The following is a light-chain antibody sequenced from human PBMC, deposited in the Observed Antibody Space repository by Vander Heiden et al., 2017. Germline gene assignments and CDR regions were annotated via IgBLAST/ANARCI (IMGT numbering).Light chain of an antibody. V-gene: IGLV2-8*01. CDR2: EVN. CDR1: SSDIAAYKY. J-gene: IGLJ1*01. Sequence: QPPSASWSLGQSVTISCTGTSSDIAAYKYVSWYQQHPGKAPKVVIYEVNKRPSGVPDRFSGSKSDNTASLTVSGLQAEDEADYYCSSYAGKNIYVFGSGTQVTVL. CDR3: SSYAGKNIYV.